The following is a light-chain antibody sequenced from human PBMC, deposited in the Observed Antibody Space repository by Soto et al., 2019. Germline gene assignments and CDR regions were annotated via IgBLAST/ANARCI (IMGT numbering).Light chain of an antibody. V-gene: IGKV1-13*02. CDR2: DDS. Sequence: AIQLTQSPSSLSASVGDRVIITCRASQGISSALAWYQQKPGKAPKLPMYDDSRLQSGVPSRFSGSGSGTDFTLTISSLQPEDFATYYCQQFNSYSITFGQGTRLEIK. CDR3: QQFNSYSIT. CDR1: QGISSA. J-gene: IGKJ5*01.